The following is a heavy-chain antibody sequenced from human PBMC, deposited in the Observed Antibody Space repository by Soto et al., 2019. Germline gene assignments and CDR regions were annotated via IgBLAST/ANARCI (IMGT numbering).Heavy chain of an antibody. CDR2: IYHSGST. D-gene: IGHD6-13*01. CDR3: ARVIAAAVHWFDP. CDR1: GGSISSSNW. V-gene: IGHV4-4*02. Sequence: SETLSLTCAVSGGSISSSNWWSWVRQPPGKGLEWIGDIYHSGSTNYNPSLKSRVTISVDKSKNQFSLKLSSVTAADTAVYYCARVIAAAVHWFDPWGQGTLVTVSS. J-gene: IGHJ5*02.